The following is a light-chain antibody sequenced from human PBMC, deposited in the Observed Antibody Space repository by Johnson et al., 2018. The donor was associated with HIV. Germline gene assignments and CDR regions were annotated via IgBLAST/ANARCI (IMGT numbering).Light chain of an antibody. CDR2: DNN. J-gene: IGLJ1*01. CDR1: SSNIGNNY. CDR3: GTWDSSLSAPGYV. Sequence: QSVLTQPPSVSAAPGQKVTISCSGSSSNIGNNYVSWYQQLPGTDPKLLIYDNNKRPSVIPDRFSGSKSGTSATLGITGLQTGDEADYYCGTWDSSLSAPGYVFGTGTKVTVL. V-gene: IGLV1-51*01.